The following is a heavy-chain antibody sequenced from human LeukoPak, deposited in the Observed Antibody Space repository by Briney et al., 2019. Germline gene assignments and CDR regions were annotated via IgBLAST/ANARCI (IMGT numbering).Heavy chain of an antibody. CDR3: ARRPSSRPYYFDY. D-gene: IGHD2-2*01. J-gene: IGHJ4*02. V-gene: IGHV4-38-2*01. CDR2: IYHSGST. Sequence: SETLSLTCAVSGYSISSGYYWGWIRQPPGKGLEWIGGIYHSGSTYYNPSLKSRVTISADTSKNQFSLKMSSVTATDTAVYYCARRPSSRPYYFDYWGQGTLVTVSS. CDR1: GYSISSGYY.